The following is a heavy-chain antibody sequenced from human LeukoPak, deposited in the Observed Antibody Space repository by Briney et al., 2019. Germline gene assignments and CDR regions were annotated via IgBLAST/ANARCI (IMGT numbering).Heavy chain of an antibody. D-gene: IGHD1-26*01. CDR3: AKGGKWDVTPFDY. J-gene: IGHJ4*02. CDR2: ISGGGGST. V-gene: IGHV3-23*01. CDR1: GFSFSGYY. Sequence: QSGGSLRLSCAASGFSFSGYYMHWVRQGSGKGPVWVSTISGGGGSTYYADSVKGRFTISRDNSKNTLYLQVNSLRAEDTAVYYCAKGGKWDVTPFDYWGQGTLVTVSS.